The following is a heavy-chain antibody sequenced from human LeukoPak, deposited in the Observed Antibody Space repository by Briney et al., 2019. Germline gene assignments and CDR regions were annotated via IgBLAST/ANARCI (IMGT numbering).Heavy chain of an antibody. CDR2: IYYSGST. Sequence: SETLSLTCTVSGDSISSYYWSWIRQPPGKGLEWIGYIYYSGSTNYNPSLKSRVTISVDTSKNQFSLKLSPVTAADTAVYYCARYKSVADSFDPWGQGTLVTVSS. D-gene: IGHD1-1*01. V-gene: IGHV4-59*01. CDR1: GDSISSYY. CDR3: ARYKSVADSFDP. J-gene: IGHJ5*02.